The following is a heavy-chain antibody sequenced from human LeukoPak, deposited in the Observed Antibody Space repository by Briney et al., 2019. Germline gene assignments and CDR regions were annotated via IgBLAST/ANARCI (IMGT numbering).Heavy chain of an antibody. J-gene: IGHJ5*02. CDR1: GGSISRGGYY. CDR2: IYYSGST. D-gene: IGHD1-14*01. V-gene: IGHV4-31*03. Sequence: SETLSLTCTVSGGSISRGGYYWSWIRQHPGKGLEWIGYIYYSGSTYYNPSLKSRVTISVDTSKNQFSLKLSSVTAADTAVYYCARDNLGWFDPWGQGTLVTVSS. CDR3: ARDNLGWFDP.